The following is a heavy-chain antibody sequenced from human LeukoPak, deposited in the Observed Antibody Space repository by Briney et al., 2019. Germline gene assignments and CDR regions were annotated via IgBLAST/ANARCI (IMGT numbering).Heavy chain of an antibody. CDR2: ISSSSYI. Sequence: GGSLRLSCAASGFTFSSYSMNWVRQAPGKGPEWVSSISSSSYIYYADSVKGRFTISRDNAKNSLYLQMNSLRAEDTAVYYCVPQGYYFDYWGQGTLVTVSS. V-gene: IGHV3-21*01. CDR3: VPQGYYFDY. J-gene: IGHJ4*02. CDR1: GFTFSSYS.